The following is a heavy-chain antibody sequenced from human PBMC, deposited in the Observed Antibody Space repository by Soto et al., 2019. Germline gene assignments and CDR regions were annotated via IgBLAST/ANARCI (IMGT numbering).Heavy chain of an antibody. J-gene: IGHJ2*01. D-gene: IGHD4-17*01. CDR2: IIPIFGTA. V-gene: IGHV1-69*13. CDR3: ARDKYGGNSLPVLRNFGSNWYFDL. CDR1: GGTFSSYA. Sequence: GASVKVSCKASGGTFSSYAISWVRQAPGQGLEWMGGIIPIFGTANYAQKFQGRVTITADESTSTAYMELSSLRSEDTAVYYCARDKYGGNSLPVLRNFGSNWYFDLWGRGTLVTVSS.